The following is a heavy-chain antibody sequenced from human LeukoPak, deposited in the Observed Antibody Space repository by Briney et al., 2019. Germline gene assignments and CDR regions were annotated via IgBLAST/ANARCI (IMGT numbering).Heavy chain of an antibody. J-gene: IGHJ4*02. CDR1: GFTFSSYG. V-gene: IGHV3-30*02. D-gene: IGHD6-13*01. Sequence: GGSLRLSCAASGFTFSSYGMHWVSQAPGKGLEWVAFIRYDGSNKYYADSVKGRFTISRDNSKNTLYLQMNSLRAEDTAVYYCAKDRYSSSWYYFDYWGQGTLVTVSS. CDR3: AKDRYSSSWYYFDY. CDR2: IRYDGSNK.